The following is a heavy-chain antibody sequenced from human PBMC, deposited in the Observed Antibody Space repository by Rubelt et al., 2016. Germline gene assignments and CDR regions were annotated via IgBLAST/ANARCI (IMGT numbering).Heavy chain of an antibody. Sequence: QVPLVQSGAEVKKPGSSVKVSCKASGGTSRTYSISWVRQAPGQGLEGMGRIIPILVVANYAQKFQGRVTITADKSTSTADMELSSLTSEDTAVYYCASRYCSTTSCYHFDYWGQGTLVTVSS. V-gene: IGHV1-69*04. D-gene: IGHD2-2*01. CDR2: IIPILVVA. CDR1: GGTSRTYS. CDR3: ASRYCSTTSCYHFDY. J-gene: IGHJ4*02.